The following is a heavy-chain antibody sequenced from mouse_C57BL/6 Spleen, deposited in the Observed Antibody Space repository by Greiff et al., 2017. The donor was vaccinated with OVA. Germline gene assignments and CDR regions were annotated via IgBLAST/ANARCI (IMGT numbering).Heavy chain of an antibody. V-gene: IGHV1-54*01. D-gene: IGHD1-1*01. CDR2: INPGSGGT. CDR1: GYAFTNYL. J-gene: IGHJ2*01. Sequence: QVQLQQSGAELVRPGTSVKVSCKASGYAFTNYLIEWVKQRPGQGLEWIGVINPGSGGTNYNEKFKGKATLTADKSSSTAYMQLSSLTSEDSAVYFCARNFITTVVATDGFDYWGQGTTLTVSS. CDR3: ARNFITTVVATDGFDY.